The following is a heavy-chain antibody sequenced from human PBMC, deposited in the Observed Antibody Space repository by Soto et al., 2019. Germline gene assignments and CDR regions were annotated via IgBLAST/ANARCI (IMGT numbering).Heavy chain of an antibody. Sequence: ETLSLTGLVSGGSVTSYTWSWVRQPSNKGLEWIGRVFSSVSATYNPSLKSRVSISMDTAENRISLKLDSVTAADAGVYFCARDGMTTGDTWGPGTLVTVYS. J-gene: IGHJ4*02. CDR3: ARDGMTTGDT. D-gene: IGHD2-21*02. V-gene: IGHV4-4*07. CDR2: VFSSVSA. CDR1: GGSVTSYT.